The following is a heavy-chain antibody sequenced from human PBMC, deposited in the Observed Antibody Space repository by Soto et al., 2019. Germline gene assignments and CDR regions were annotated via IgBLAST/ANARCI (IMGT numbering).Heavy chain of an antibody. Sequence: GGSLRLSCAASGFTFSSYGMHWVRQAPGKGLEWVAVISYDGSNKYYADSVKGRFTISRDNSKNTLYLQMNSLRAEDTAVYYCAKDTMVRGVPPYYYYGMDVWGQGTTVTSP. D-gene: IGHD3-10*01. CDR3: AKDTMVRGVPPYYYYGMDV. V-gene: IGHV3-30*18. CDR1: GFTFSSYG. J-gene: IGHJ6*02. CDR2: ISYDGSNK.